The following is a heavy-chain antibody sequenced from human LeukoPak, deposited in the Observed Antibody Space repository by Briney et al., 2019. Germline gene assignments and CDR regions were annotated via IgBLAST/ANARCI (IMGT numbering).Heavy chain of an antibody. Sequence: GESLKISCKGSGYSFTSYWIGWVRQMPGKGLEWMGIIYPGDSDTRYSPSFQGQVTISADKSISTAYLQWSSLRASDTAMYYCARQKEDSSSWEDPYYFDYWGQGTLVTVSS. CDR1: GYSFTSYW. J-gene: IGHJ4*02. V-gene: IGHV5-51*01. D-gene: IGHD6-13*01. CDR3: ARQKEDSSSWEDPYYFDY. CDR2: IYPGDSDT.